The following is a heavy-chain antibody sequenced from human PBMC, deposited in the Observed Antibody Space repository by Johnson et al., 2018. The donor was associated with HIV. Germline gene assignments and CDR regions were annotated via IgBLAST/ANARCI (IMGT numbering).Heavy chain of an antibody. CDR2: ISGSGGRT. Sequence: VQLVESGGGVVQPGGSVKLSCECSGFTFSGSAMHWVRQSPGKGLEWVSIISGSGGRTYYADSVKGRFTISRDNSRNTLLLQMNSLRAEDTAVYYCARGRPRWEPLRGGAFDLWGQGTMVTVSS. CDR3: ARGRPRWEPLRGGAFDL. V-gene: IGHV3-23*04. J-gene: IGHJ3*01. D-gene: IGHD1-26*01. CDR1: GFTFSGSA.